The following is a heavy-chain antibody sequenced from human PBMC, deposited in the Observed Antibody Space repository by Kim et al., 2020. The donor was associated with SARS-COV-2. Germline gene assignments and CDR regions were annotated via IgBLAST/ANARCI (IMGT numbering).Heavy chain of an antibody. CDR3: ARGRGDGYNRDYYYYYYMDV. CDR1: GGSFSGYY. CDR2: INHSGST. V-gene: IGHV4-34*01. J-gene: IGHJ6*03. Sequence: SETLSLTCAVYGGSFSGYYWSWIRQPPGKGLEWIGEINHSGSTNYNPSLKSRVTISVDTSKNQFSLKLSSVTAADTAVYYCARGRGDGYNRDYYYYYYMDVWGKGTTVTVSS. D-gene: IGHD5-12*01.